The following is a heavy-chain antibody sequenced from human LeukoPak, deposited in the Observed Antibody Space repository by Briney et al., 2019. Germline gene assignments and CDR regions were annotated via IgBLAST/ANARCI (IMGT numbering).Heavy chain of an antibody. V-gene: IGHV4-30-4*01. Sequence: SETLSLTCTVSGGSISSGDYYWSWIRQPPGKGLEWIGYIYYSGSTYYNPSLKSRVTISADTSKNQFSLKLSSVTAADTAVYYCASYYYDSSGYYYYFDYWGQGTLVTVSS. J-gene: IGHJ4*02. CDR2: IYYSGST. D-gene: IGHD3-22*01. CDR1: GGSISSGDYY. CDR3: ASYYYDSSGYYYYFDY.